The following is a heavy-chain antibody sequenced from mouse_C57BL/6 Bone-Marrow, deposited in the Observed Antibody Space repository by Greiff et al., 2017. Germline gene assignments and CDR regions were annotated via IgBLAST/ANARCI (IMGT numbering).Heavy chain of an antibody. D-gene: IGHD3-1*01. CDR2: INPSTGGT. CDR1: GYSFTGYY. Sequence: EVQLHQSGPELVKPGASVKISCKASGYSFTGYYMNWVKQSPEKSLEWIGEINPSTGGTTYNQKFKAKATLTVDKSSSTAYMQLKSLTSEDSAVYYCARSGGFAYWGQGTLVTVAA. J-gene: IGHJ3*01. CDR3: ARSGGFAY. V-gene: IGHV1-42*01.